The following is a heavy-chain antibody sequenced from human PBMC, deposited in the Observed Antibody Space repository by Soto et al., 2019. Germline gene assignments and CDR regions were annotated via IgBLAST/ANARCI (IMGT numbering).Heavy chain of an antibody. Sequence: QVQLQESGPGLVKPSQTLSLTCTVSGGSISSGGTGSYWTWIRQLPGKGLEWIGYIYYTGNTYYNPSLKSRPPISIHTSEHQSSLKLTSVTAADTAVYFCASGHDAYKVRYWGQGTLVTVSS. CDR3: ASGHDAYKVRY. V-gene: IGHV4-31*03. CDR2: IYYTGNT. D-gene: IGHD1-1*01. J-gene: IGHJ4*02. CDR1: GGSISSGGTGSY.